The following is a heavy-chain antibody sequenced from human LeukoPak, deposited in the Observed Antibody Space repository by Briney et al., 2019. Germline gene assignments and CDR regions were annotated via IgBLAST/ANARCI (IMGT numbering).Heavy chain of an antibody. CDR2: INWNGGST. CDR3: ARDPGGFSSGYYFDN. J-gene: IGHJ4*02. CDR1: GFTFDDYG. D-gene: IGHD3-22*01. V-gene: IGHV3-20*01. Sequence: GGSLRLFCAASGFTFDDYGMSWVRQAPGKGLEWVSGINWNGGSTGYADSVKGRFTISRDNAKNYLYLQMNSLRAEGTALYHCARDPGGFSSGYYFDNWGQGTLVTVSS.